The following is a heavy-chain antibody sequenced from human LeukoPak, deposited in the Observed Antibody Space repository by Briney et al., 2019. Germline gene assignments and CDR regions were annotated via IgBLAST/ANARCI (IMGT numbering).Heavy chain of an antibody. CDR3: ARATFYFYMDV. CDR2: IYYGGNT. J-gene: IGHJ6*03. Sequence: SDTLSLTCTVAGGYITTYYWTWIRQTPGKGLEWIGYIYYGGNTNYNPSLNSRVTISVDTSKSRISLNLSSVTAADTATYYCARATFYFYMDVWGKGTTVIVSS. CDR1: GGYITTYY. V-gene: IGHV4-59*07.